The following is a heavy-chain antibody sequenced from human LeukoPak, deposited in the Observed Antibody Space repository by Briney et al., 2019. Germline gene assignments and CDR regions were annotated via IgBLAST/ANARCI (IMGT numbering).Heavy chain of an antibody. V-gene: IGHV3-9*01. CDR3: ANGDYGDY. J-gene: IGHJ4*02. D-gene: IGHD4-17*01. CDR2: ISWNSGSI. CDR1: GFIFNNYA. Sequence: PGGSLRLSCAGSGFIFNNYAMHWVRQPPGKGLEWVSGISWNSGSIDYADSVKGRFTISRDNSKNTLYLQMNSLRAEDTAVYYCANGDYGDYWGQGTLVTVSS.